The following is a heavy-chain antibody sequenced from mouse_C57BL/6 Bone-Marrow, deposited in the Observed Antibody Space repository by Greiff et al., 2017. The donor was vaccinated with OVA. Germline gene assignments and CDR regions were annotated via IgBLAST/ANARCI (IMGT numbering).Heavy chain of an antibody. CDR1: GYSFTGYF. D-gene: IGHD2-4*01. V-gene: IGHV1-37*01. J-gene: IGHJ4*01. Sequence: EVQVVESGPELVKPGASVKISCKASGYSFTGYFMNWVKQSHGKSLEWIGRINTYNGDTFSNQQFKGKATLTVDNSSSTAHIELLSLTSEDFAVYYCARWGLRRTDYAMDYWGQGTSVTVSS. CDR3: ARWGLRRTDYAMDY. CDR2: INTYNGDT.